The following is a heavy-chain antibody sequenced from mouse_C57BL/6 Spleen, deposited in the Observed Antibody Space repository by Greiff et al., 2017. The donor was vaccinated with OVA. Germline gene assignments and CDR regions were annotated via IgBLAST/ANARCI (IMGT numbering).Heavy chain of an antibody. CDR2: IGPGSGST. CDR3: ARSHYYGSSYVDYFDY. Sequence: VQVVESGAELVKPGASVKISCKASGYTFTDYYINWVKQRPGQGLEWIGKIGPGSGSTYYNEKFKGKATLTADKSSSTAYTQLSSLTSEDSAVYFCARSHYYGSSYVDYFDYWGQGTTLTVSS. D-gene: IGHD1-1*01. V-gene: IGHV1-77*01. CDR1: GYTFTDYY. J-gene: IGHJ2*01.